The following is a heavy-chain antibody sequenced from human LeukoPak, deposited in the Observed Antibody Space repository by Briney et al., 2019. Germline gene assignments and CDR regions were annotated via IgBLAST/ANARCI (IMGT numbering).Heavy chain of an antibody. V-gene: IGHV4-39*01. CDR3: ARLITMVRGVIDY. Sequence: PSETLSLTCTVSGGSISSSSYYWGWIRQPPGKGLEWIGSIYYSGSTYYNPSLKSRVTISVDTSKNQFSLKLSSVTAADTAVYYCARLITMVRGVIDYWGQGTLVTVSS. J-gene: IGHJ4*02. CDR2: IYYSGST. D-gene: IGHD3-10*01. CDR1: GGSISSSSYY.